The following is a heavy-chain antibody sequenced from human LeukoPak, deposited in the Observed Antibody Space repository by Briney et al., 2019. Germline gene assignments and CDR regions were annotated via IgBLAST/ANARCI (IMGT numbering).Heavy chain of an antibody. CDR1: GGSISSYY. CDR2: IYYSGST. D-gene: IGHD5-24*01. J-gene: IGHJ4*02. V-gene: IGHV4-59*01. CDR3: ARRYMATSAEDFEY. Sequence: SETLSLTCTVSGGSISSYYWSWIRQPPGKGLEWIGYIYYSGSTNYNPSLKSRVTISVDTSKNQFSLKLSSVTAADTAVYYCARRYMATSAEDFEYWGQGTLVIVSS.